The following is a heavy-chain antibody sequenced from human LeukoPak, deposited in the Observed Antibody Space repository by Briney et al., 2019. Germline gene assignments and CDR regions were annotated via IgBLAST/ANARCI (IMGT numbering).Heavy chain of an antibody. D-gene: IGHD1-26*01. V-gene: IGHV4-34*01. CDR3: ARHWRRWELEN. J-gene: IGHJ4*02. Sequence: SETLSLTCAVYGGSFSGYYWSWIRQPPGKGLEWIGEINHSGSTNYNPSLKSRVTISVDTSKNQFSLKLSSVTAADTAVYYCARHWRRWELENWGQGTLVTVS. CDR2: INHSGST. CDR1: GGSFSGYY.